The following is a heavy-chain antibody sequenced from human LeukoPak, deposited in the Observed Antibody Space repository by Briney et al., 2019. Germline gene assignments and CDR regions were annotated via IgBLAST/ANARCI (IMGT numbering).Heavy chain of an antibody. CDR3: ARDLGSGWYPFDY. V-gene: IGHV3-64*01. CDR2: ISSNGGST. D-gene: IGHD6-19*01. Sequence: PGGSLRLSCAASGFTFSSYAMHWVRQAPGKGLEYVSAISSNGGSTYYANSVKGRFTISRDNSKNTLYLQMGSLRAEDMAVYYCARDLGSGWYPFDYWGQGTLVTVYS. J-gene: IGHJ4*02. CDR1: GFTFSSYA.